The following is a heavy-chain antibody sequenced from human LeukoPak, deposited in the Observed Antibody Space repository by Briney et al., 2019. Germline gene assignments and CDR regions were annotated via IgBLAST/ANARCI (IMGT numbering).Heavy chain of an antibody. V-gene: IGHV3-23*01. CDR2: ISGSGGST. J-gene: IGHJ4*02. CDR3: AKDRPNYYGSNGHYYRRDGDY. Sequence: GGSLRLSCAASGFTFSSYAMSWVRQAPGKGLEWVSAISGSGGSTYYADSVKGRFTISRDNSKNPLYLQMNSLRVEDTAVYFCAKDRPNYYGSNGHYYRRDGDYWGQGTLVTVSS. CDR1: GFTFSSYA. D-gene: IGHD3-22*01.